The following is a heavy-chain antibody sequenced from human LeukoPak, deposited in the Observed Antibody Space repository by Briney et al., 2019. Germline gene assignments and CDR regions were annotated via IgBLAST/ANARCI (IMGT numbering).Heavy chain of an antibody. CDR1: GDSISSYY. V-gene: IGHV4-4*07. CDR3: ATNGGRVAAGALDI. Sequence: PSETLSLTCTVSGDSISSYYWSWIRQPAGRGLEWIGRIYASGSTSYNPSLKNRVTMSVDTSKNQFSLKLTSVTAADTAVYYCATNGGRVAAGALDIWGRGTMVTVSS. CDR2: IYASGST. D-gene: IGHD6-19*01. J-gene: IGHJ3*02.